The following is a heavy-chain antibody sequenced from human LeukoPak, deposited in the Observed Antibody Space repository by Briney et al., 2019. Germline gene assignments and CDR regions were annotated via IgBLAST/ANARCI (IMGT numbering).Heavy chain of an antibody. V-gene: IGHV3-7*01. CDR3: ARIRRGWSQNWDY. Sequence: GGSLRLSCAASGFTFSSYWTSWVRQAPGKGLEWVANIKQDGSEKYYVDSVKGRFTISRDNAKNSLYLQMNSLRAEDTAVYYCARIRRGWSQNWDYWGQGTLVTVSS. D-gene: IGHD6-19*01. CDR2: IKQDGSEK. CDR1: GFTFSSYW. J-gene: IGHJ4*02.